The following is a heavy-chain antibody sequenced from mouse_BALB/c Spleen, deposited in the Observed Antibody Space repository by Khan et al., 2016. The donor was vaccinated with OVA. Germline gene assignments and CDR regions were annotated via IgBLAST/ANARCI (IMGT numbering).Heavy chain of an antibody. CDR2: IAPPNGNT. V-gene: IGHV14-3*02. Sequence: MQLEESGAELVKSGATVKLSCTASGLNIKDTYMHWLKKWPEQGLEWIGRIAPPNGNTKYDPKLQGKATITAATSSHTAYLQLSSLTSEYSAVYYCARMARKWGQGTTLTVSS. J-gene: IGHJ2*01. CDR1: GLNIKDTY. CDR3: ARMARK.